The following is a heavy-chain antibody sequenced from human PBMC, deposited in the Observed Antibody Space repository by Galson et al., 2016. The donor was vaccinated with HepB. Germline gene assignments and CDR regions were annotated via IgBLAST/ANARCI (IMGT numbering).Heavy chain of an antibody. J-gene: IGHJ6*02. V-gene: IGHV3-72*01. CDR2: SRNKANGFTT. CDR3: ARVGPLVSQSSHYGRDV. CDR1: GFIFSDYY. Sequence: LRLSCAASGFIFSDYYIDWVRQAPGRGLEWVGRSRNKANGFTTEYAASVKGRFTFSRDDSKTSLYLQMNSLKTEDTAVYYCARVGPLVSQSSHYGRDVWGQGTTVTVSS. D-gene: IGHD3-9*01.